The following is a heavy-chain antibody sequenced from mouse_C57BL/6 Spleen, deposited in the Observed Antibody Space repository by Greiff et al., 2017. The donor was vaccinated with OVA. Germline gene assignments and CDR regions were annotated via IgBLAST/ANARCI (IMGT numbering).Heavy chain of an antibody. V-gene: IGHV1-42*01. CDR3: ARSVFDY. Sequence: EVQLQQSGPELVKPGASVKLSCKASGYSFTGYYMNWVKQSPEQSLEWIGEINPSTGGTTYNQKFKAKATLTVDKSSSTAYMQLKSLTSEDSAVYYCARSVFDYWGQGTTLTVSS. J-gene: IGHJ2*01. CDR1: GYSFTGYY. CDR2: INPSTGGT.